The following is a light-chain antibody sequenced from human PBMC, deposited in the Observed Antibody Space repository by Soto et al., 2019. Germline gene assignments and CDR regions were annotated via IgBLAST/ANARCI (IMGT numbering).Light chain of an antibody. Sequence: DIQMTQSTSTLSASVGDRVTITCRASQSISSWLAWYQQKPGKAPKLLIYAASTLQSGVPSRFSGSGSGTDFTLTISCLQSEDFATYYCQQYYSYPITFGQGTRLENK. V-gene: IGKV1-5*01. CDR2: AAS. CDR3: QQYYSYPIT. CDR1: QSISSW. J-gene: IGKJ5*01.